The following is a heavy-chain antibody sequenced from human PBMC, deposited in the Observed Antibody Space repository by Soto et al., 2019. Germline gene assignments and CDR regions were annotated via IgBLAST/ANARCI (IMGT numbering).Heavy chain of an antibody. Sequence: SETLSLTCTVSGGSISSYYWSWIRQPPGKGLEWIGYIYYSGSTNYNPSLKSRVTISVDTSKNQFSLKLSSVTAADTAVYYCASVRLERVRRPYYYYYMDVWGKGTTVTVSS. CDR2: IYYSGST. V-gene: IGHV4-59*01. CDR1: GGSISSYY. CDR3: ASVRLERVRRPYYYYYMDV. J-gene: IGHJ6*03. D-gene: IGHD1-1*01.